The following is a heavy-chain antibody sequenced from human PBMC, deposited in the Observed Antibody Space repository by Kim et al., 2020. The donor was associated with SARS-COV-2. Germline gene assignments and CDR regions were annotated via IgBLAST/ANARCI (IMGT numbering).Heavy chain of an antibody. CDR1: GFTFSNYA. D-gene: IGHD3-22*01. V-gene: IGHV3-23*01. J-gene: IGHJ4*02. CDR2: IRGSGGSS. Sequence: GGSLRLSCATSGFTFSNYAMSWVRQAPGKGLEWVSTIRGSGGSSRSGGSTYYADSVKGRFTISRDNSKNTLYLQMNSLRAEDTAIFYCAKPSLGLWIDNTGPLDYWGPGTLVTVSS. CDR3: AKPSLGLWIDNTGPLDY.